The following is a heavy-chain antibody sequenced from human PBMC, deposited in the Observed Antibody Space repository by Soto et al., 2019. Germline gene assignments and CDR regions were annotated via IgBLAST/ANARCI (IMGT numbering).Heavy chain of an antibody. D-gene: IGHD6-13*01. Sequence: ASVKVSCKASGYTFTSYAMHSARQAPGQRLEWMGWINAGNGNTKYSQKFQGRVTITRDTSASTAYMELSSLRSEDTAVYYCARASGGRGIAAAGTVSRAFDIWGQGTMVTVSS. CDR2: INAGNGNT. CDR3: ARASGGRGIAAAGTVSRAFDI. V-gene: IGHV1-3*01. CDR1: GYTFTSYA. J-gene: IGHJ3*02.